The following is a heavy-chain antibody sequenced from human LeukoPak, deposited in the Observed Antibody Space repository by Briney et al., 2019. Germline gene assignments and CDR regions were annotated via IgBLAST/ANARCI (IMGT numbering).Heavy chain of an antibody. Sequence: ASVKVSCRASGHTFTGYYMHWVRQAPGQGLEWMGWINPNSGGTNYAQKFQGRVTMTRDTSISTAYMELSRLRSDDTAVYYCARRADILTGYLPYYFDYWGQGTLVTVSS. J-gene: IGHJ4*02. CDR3: ARRADILTGYLPYYFDY. D-gene: IGHD3-9*01. CDR1: GHTFTGYY. CDR2: INPNSGGT. V-gene: IGHV1-2*02.